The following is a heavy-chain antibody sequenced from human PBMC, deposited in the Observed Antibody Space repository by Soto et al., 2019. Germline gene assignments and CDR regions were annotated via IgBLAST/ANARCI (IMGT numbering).Heavy chain of an antibody. CDR2: IYYSGST. CDR1: GGSISSSSYY. D-gene: IGHD2-15*01. V-gene: IGHV4-39*01. Sequence: QLQLQESGPGLVKPSETLSLTCTVSGGSISSSSYYWGWIRQPPGKGLEWIGSIYYSGSTYYNPSLKSRVTISVDTSKNQFSLTLSSVTAADTAVYYCARHVPIVVVVAATAFDYWGQGTLVTVSS. J-gene: IGHJ4*02. CDR3: ARHVPIVVVVAATAFDY.